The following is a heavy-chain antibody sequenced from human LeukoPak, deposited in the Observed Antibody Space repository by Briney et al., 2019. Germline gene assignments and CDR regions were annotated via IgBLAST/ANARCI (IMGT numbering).Heavy chain of an antibody. V-gene: IGHV4-34*01. Sequence: PSETLSLTCAVYGGSFSGYYWSWIRQPPGKGLEWIGEINHSGSTNYNPSLKSRVTISVDTSKNQFSLKLSSVTAADTAVYYCARAATAYDFWSGSLINWFDPWGQGTLVTVSS. CDR3: ARAATAYDFWSGSLINWFDP. D-gene: IGHD3-3*01. CDR2: INHSGST. CDR1: GGSFSGYY. J-gene: IGHJ5*02.